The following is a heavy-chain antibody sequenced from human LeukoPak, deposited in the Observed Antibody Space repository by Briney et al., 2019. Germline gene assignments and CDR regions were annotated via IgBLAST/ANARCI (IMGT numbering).Heavy chain of an antibody. Sequence: ASVKVSCKASGYSFTSNGISWVQQAPGQGLEWMGWISGYNGNTNYVRKFQGRVTMTTDTSTSTAYMELRSLRSDDTAVYYCARGGFTTQAGLDPWGQGTLVTVSS. CDR3: ARGGFTTQAGLDP. D-gene: IGHD3-3*01. V-gene: IGHV1-18*01. CDR2: ISGYNGNT. CDR1: GYSFTSNG. J-gene: IGHJ5*02.